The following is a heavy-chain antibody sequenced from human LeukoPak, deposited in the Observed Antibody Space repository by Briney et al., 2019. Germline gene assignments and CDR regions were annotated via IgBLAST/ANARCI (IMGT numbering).Heavy chain of an antibody. V-gene: IGHV3-30-3*01. J-gene: IGHJ6*02. CDR1: GFTFSSYA. CDR3: ARGDYCSSTSCQDYYYYYGMDV. D-gene: IGHD2-2*01. Sequence: GGSLRLSCSASGFTFSSYAMHWVRKAPGKGLEWVAVISYDGTNKYYADSVKGRFTISRDNSKNTLYLQMNSLRAEDTAVYYCARGDYCSSTSCQDYYYYYGMDVWGQGTTVTVSS. CDR2: ISYDGTNK.